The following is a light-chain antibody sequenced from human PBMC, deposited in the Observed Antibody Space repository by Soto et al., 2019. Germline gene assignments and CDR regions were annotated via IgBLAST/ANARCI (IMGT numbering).Light chain of an antibody. CDR1: SSNIGAGYD. CDR3: QSYDSSLGAVV. CDR2: NNS. V-gene: IGLV1-40*01. J-gene: IGLJ2*01. Sequence: QSVPTQPPSVSGAPGQRVTISCTGSSSNIGAGYDVNWYQQLPGTAPKLLIYNNSNRPSGVPDRFSGSKSGTSSSLAITGLQAEDEAEYYSQSYDSSLGAVVFGGGTKL.